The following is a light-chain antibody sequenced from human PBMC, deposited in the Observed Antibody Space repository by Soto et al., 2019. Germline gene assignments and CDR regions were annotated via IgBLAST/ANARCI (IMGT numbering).Light chain of an antibody. CDR3: QNYNSAPLT. CDR1: QGISSF. Sequence: DIQMTQSPSSLSASVGDRVTITCRASQGISSFVAWYQQKPGKVPRLLISGASTLQSGVPSRFSGSGSGTDFTLTITSLQPEDVATYYCQNYNSAPLTFGGGTKVEI. CDR2: GAS. J-gene: IGKJ4*01. V-gene: IGKV1-27*01.